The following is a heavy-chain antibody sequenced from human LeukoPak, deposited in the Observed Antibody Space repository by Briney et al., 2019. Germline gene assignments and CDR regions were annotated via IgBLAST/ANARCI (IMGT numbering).Heavy chain of an antibody. D-gene: IGHD2-8*01. V-gene: IGHV3-7*01. Sequence: GGSLRLSCATSGFTFSTYWMSWVRQAPGKGLEWVANINQDGSQKRYVDSVQGRFTISRDNTKNSLFLQMNSLRAEDTAVYYCARLKDDVTKLDYWGQGTLVTVSS. J-gene: IGHJ4*02. CDR1: GFTFSTYW. CDR2: INQDGSQK. CDR3: ARLKDDVTKLDY.